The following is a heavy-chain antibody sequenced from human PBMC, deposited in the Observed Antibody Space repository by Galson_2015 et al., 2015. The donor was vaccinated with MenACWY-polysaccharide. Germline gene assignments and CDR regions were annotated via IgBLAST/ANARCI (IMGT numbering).Heavy chain of an antibody. CDR1: GFTFSTYW. D-gene: IGHD6-19*01. J-gene: IGHJ4*02. CDR2: IKPDGSDK. CDR3: ARATYNGGWYPDYFDY. V-gene: IGHV3-7*01. Sequence: SLRLPCAASGFTFSTYWMSWVRQAPGKGLEWVANIKPDGSDKYYVDSVKGRFTISRDNAKNSLYLQMNGLRAEDTAIFFCARATYNGGWYPDYFDYWGQGALVTVSS.